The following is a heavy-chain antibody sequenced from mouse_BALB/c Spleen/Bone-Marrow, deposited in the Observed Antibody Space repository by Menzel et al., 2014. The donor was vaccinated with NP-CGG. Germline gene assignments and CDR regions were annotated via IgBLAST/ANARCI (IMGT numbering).Heavy chain of an antibody. Sequence: QVQLKESGAELAKPGASVKTSCKASGYTFXSYWMHWVKQRPGQGLEWTGYIYPSTGYTEHNQKFKDKAIMTADKSSSTAYMQLSSLTSEDSAVYYCARDEYAYWGQGTLVTVSA. CDR1: GYTFXSYW. CDR2: IYPSTGYT. V-gene: IGHV1-7*01. J-gene: IGHJ3*01. CDR3: ARDEYAY. D-gene: IGHD5-1*01.